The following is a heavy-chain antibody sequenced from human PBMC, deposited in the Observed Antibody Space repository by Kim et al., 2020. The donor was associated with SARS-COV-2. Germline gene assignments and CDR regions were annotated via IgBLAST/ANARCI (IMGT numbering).Heavy chain of an antibody. CDR3: ARPRANIVVVPADPDAFDI. CDR1: GYSFTSYW. D-gene: IGHD2-2*01. V-gene: IGHV5-51*01. CDR2: IYPGDSDT. Sequence: GESLKISCKGSGYSFTSYWIGSVRQMPGKGLEWMGIIYPGDSDTRYSPSFQGQVTISADKSISTAYLQWSSLKASDTAMYYCARPRANIVVVPADPDAFDIWGQGTMVTVSS. J-gene: IGHJ3*02.